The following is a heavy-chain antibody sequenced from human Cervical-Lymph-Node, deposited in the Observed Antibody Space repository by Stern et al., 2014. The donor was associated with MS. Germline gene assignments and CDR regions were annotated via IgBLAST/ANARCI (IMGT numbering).Heavy chain of an antibody. D-gene: IGHD2-2*01. J-gene: IGHJ6*02. Sequence: VQLVQSGAEVKKPGESLKISCKGSGYNFGDYWIGWVRQKPGKGLEWMGIIFPADSDSRYSPSFEVKAHISADESISAAFLQSSSLKAADTGIYYCARHQPAATFAMDVWGQGTTVIVSS. CDR3: ARHQPAATFAMDV. CDR1: GYNFGDYW. CDR2: IFPADSDS. V-gene: IGHV5-51*01.